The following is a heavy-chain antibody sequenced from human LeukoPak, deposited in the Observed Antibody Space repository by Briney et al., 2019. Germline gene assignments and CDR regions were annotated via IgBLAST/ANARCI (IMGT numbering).Heavy chain of an antibody. J-gene: IGHJ4*02. CDR1: GFTFSSYA. D-gene: IGHD5-12*01. CDR2: ISGSAGST. Sequence: PGGSLRLSCAASGFTFSSYAVSWVRQAPGKGLEWVSTISGSAGSTYYAHSVKRRFTISRDDSKNTLDLQMNSLRAEDTAVYYCAPDPNKWLRNYGGQGTLVTVSS. CDR3: APDPNKWLRNY. V-gene: IGHV3-23*01.